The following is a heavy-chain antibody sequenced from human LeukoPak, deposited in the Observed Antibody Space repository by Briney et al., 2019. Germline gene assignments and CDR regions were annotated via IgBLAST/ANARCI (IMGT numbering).Heavy chain of an antibody. Sequence: GGSLRLSCAASGFIFTTYTVNWIRQAPGKGLEWASSINSNSNYIYYADSVKGRFTMSRDNAKNTLYLQMDSLRAEDTAVYYCVRDMSTADLDHWGLGTLVTVFS. CDR2: INSNSNYI. J-gene: IGHJ4*02. V-gene: IGHV3-21*01. D-gene: IGHD5/OR15-5a*01. CDR1: GFIFTTYT. CDR3: VRDMSTADLDH.